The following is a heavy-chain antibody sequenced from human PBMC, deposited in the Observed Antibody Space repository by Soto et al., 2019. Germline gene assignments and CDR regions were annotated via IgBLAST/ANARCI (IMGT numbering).Heavy chain of an antibody. J-gene: IGHJ4*02. D-gene: IGHD6-19*01. CDR1: GFTFSSYG. CDR2: IWYDGSNK. Sequence: LRLSCAASGFTFSSYGMHWVRQAPGKGLEWVAVIWYDGSNKYYADSVKGRFTISRDNSKNTLYLQMNSLRAEDTAVYYCARDELWLVTGYFDYWGQGTLVTVSS. CDR3: ARDELWLVTGYFDY. V-gene: IGHV3-33*01.